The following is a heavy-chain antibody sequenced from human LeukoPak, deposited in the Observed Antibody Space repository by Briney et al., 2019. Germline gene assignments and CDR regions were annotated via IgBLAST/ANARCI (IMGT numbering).Heavy chain of an antibody. V-gene: IGHV1-2*04. CDR2: INPNSGGT. D-gene: IGHD1-26*01. CDR3: AGDQIGGGFPPGGFDP. Sequence: ASVKVSCTASGYTFTGYNMRWVRHGPGQGLEWMGWINPNSGGTNYAQKFQGWVTMTRDTSISTAYMELSRLRSDDTAVYYCAGDQIGGGFPPGGFDPWGQGTLVTVSS. J-gene: IGHJ5*02. CDR1: GYTFTGYN.